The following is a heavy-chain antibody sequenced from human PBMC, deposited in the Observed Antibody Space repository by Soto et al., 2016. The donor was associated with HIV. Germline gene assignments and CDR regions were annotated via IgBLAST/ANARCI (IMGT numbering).Heavy chain of an antibody. D-gene: IGHD5-12*01. CDR1: GYSFRDYH. Sequence: QVQVVQSGAEVKKPGASVKVSCKASGYSFRDYHVHWVRQAPGQGLEWMGWINPNSGGTNYAQNFQGRVIMTRNTSINTAYMDLKRLRSDDTAVYYCARGGETKMATQHQNFDYWGQGTLVTVSS. J-gene: IGHJ4*02. CDR2: INPNSGGT. CDR3: ARGGETKMATQHQNFDY. V-gene: IGHV1-2*02.